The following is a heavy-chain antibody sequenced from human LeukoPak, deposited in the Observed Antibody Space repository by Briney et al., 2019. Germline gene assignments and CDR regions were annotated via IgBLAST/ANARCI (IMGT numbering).Heavy chain of an antibody. D-gene: IGHD6-19*01. V-gene: IGHV4-34*01. Sequence: SETLSLTCAVYGGSFSGYYWSWLRQPPGKGLEWIGEINHSGSTNYNPSLKSRVTISVDTSKNQFSLKLSSVTAADTAVYYCARRQWLVPFDYWGQGTLVTVSS. CDR2: INHSGST. CDR1: GGSFSGYY. J-gene: IGHJ4*02. CDR3: ARRQWLVPFDY.